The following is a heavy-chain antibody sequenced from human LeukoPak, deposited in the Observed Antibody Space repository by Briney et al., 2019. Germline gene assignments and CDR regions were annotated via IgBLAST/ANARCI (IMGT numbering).Heavy chain of an antibody. D-gene: IGHD6-6*01. CDR1: GGSISSYY. V-gene: IGHV4-59*01. CDR3: ARDQGSSSPFFDY. J-gene: IGHJ4*02. Sequence: SETLSLTCTVSGGSISSYYWSWIRQPPGKGLEWIGYIYYSGSTNYNPSLKSRATISVDTSKNQFSLKLSSVTAADTAVYYCARDQGSSSPFFDYWGQGTLVTVSS. CDR2: IYYSGST.